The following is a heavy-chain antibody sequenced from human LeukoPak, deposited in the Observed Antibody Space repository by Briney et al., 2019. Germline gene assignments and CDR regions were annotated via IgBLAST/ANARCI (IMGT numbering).Heavy chain of an antibody. CDR3: ARDRYYMFRGVQPGAY. D-gene: IGHD3-10*01. V-gene: IGHV3-30*01. J-gene: IGHJ4*02. Sequence: GRSLRLTCAASGFTFSSYAMHWVRQAPGKGLEWVAVISYDGSNKYYADSVMGRFTISRDNSKNTQYLQMHSLRAEVTAVYYCARDRYYMFRGVQPGAYWGQGTLVTVSS. CDR2: ISYDGSNK. CDR1: GFTFSSYA.